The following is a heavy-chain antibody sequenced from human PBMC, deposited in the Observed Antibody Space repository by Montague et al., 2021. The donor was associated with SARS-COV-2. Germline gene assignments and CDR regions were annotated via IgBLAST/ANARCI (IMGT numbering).Heavy chain of an antibody. V-gene: IGHV4-4*02. Sequence: SETLSLTCAVSGGSISSSNWCSWVRHPPGKGLLWFVEIFHSVGNNYNTSLKSRGAISVDKSKNQFSLKLSSVTAADTAVYYLSRRVSWVTMVVVVAYFDYWGQGTLVTVAS. CDR1: GGSISSSNW. CDR2: IFHSVGN. J-gene: IGHJ4*02. D-gene: IGHD3-22*01. CDR3: SRRVSWVTMVVVVAYFDY.